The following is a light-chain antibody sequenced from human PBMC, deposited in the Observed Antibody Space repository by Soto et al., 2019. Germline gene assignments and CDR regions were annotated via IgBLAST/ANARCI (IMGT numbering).Light chain of an antibody. J-gene: IGLJ3*02. CDR1: SSDIGHFKY. Sequence: QSALTQPRSVSGSPGQSVTVSCIGSSSDIGHFKYVSWYQKHPGKAPKLIIFDVIKRPSGVPDRFSGSKSGNTASLTISGLQPEDEADYYCCSYAGSYTWLFGGGTQLTVL. CDR2: DVI. V-gene: IGLV2-11*01. CDR3: CSYAGSYTWL.